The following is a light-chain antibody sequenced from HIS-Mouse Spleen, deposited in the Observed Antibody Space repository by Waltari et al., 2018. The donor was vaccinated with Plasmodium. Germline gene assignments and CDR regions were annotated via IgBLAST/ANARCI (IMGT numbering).Light chain of an antibody. CDR3: YSTDSSGNHRV. V-gene: IGLV3-10*01. J-gene: IGLJ3*02. Sequence: SYELTQPPSVSVSPGQTARITCSGDALPKKYAYWYQKKSGQAPVLVIYEDRKRPSGIPERFPGSSSGTMATWTISGAQVEDEADYYGYSTDSSGNHRVFGGGTKLTVL. CDR1: ALPKKY. CDR2: EDR.